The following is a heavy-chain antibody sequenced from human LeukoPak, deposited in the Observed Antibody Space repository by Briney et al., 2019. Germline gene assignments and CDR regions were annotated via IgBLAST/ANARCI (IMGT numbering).Heavy chain of an antibody. V-gene: IGHV3-33*01. J-gene: IGHJ5*02. CDR3: ARDRITMIVRTWFDP. D-gene: IGHD3-22*01. CDR2: IWYDGSNK. Sequence: GRSLRLSCAASGFTFSSYGMHWVRQAPGKGLEWVAVIWYDGSNKYYADSVKGRFTISRDNSKNTLYLQMNSLRAEDTAVYYCARDRITMIVRTWFDPWGQGTLVTVSS. CDR1: GFTFSSYG.